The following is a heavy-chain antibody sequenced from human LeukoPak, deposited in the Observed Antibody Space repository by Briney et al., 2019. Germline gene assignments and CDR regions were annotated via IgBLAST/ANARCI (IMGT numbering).Heavy chain of an antibody. D-gene: IGHD6-13*01. CDR1: GYSFTSYW. J-gene: IGHJ4*02. CDR2: IYPGDSDT. CDR3: ARRCSSSWFLFDY. Sequence: GESLKISCKGSGYSFTSYWIGWVRQMPGKGLEWMGIIYPGDSDTRYSPSFQGQVTISADKSITTAYLRWSSLKASDTAMYYCARRCSSSWFLFDYWGQGTLVTVSS. V-gene: IGHV5-51*01.